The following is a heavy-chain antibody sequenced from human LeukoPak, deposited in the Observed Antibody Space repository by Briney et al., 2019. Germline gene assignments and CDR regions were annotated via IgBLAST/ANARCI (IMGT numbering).Heavy chain of an antibody. CDR2: INHSGST. V-gene: IGHV4-34*01. CDR1: GGSFSGYY. CDR3: ARALSSGYHSLNY. D-gene: IGHD3-22*01. Sequence: SETLSLTCAVYGGSFSGYYWSWIRQPPGKGLEWIGEINHSGSTNYNPSLKSRVTISVDTSKNQFSLKLSSATAADTAVYYCARALSSGYHSLNYWGQGTLVTVSS. J-gene: IGHJ4*02.